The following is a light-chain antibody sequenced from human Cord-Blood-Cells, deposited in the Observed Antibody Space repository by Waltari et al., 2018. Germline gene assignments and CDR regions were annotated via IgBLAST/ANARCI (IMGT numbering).Light chain of an antibody. V-gene: IGKV3-20*01. CDR2: GAS. CDR3: QQYGSSPP. J-gene: IGKJ3*01. CDR1: QSVSSSY. Sequence: EIVLTQSPGTLSLSPGERATLSCRASQSVSSSYLAWYQQKPGQAPRLLIYGASSRATGIPDRISGSWSGTDFTLTISRLEPEDFAVYYCQQYGSSPPFGPGTKVDIK.